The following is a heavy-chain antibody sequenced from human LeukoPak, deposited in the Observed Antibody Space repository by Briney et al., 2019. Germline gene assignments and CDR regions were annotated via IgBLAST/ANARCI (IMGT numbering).Heavy chain of an antibody. CDR1: GYPFTGYY. CDR2: INPNSGGT. J-gene: IGHJ6*02. CDR3: ARASPEDCSSTSCYGFGMDV. Sequence: GASVKVSCKASGYPFTGYYMHWVRQAPGQGLEWMGWINPNSGGTNYAQKFQGRVTMTRDTSISTAYMELSRLRSDDTAVYYCARASPEDCSSTSCYGFGMDVWGQGTTVTVSS. V-gene: IGHV1-2*02. D-gene: IGHD2-2*01.